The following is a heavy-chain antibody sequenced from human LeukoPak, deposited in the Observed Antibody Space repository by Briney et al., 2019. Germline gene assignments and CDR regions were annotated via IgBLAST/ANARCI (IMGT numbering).Heavy chain of an antibody. Sequence: GASVKVSCKASGYTFTGYYMHWVRQAPGQGLEWMGWINPNSGGTNYAQKFQGRVTMTRDTSISTAYMELSRLRSDDTAVYYCARDKDYYGSGSYPDYWAQGTLVTVSS. V-gene: IGHV1-2*02. D-gene: IGHD3-10*01. J-gene: IGHJ4*02. CDR2: INPNSGGT. CDR3: ARDKDYYGSGSYPDY. CDR1: GYTFTGYY.